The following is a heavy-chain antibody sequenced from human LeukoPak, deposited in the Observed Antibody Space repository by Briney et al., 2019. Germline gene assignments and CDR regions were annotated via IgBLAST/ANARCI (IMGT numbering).Heavy chain of an antibody. Sequence: PGGSLRLSCAASGFTFSSYAMTWVRQAPGKGLEWVSLISVPGGSTYYADSVKGRFTISRDNSKNTLYLQMNSLRAEDTAVYYCAKEDCSYGCCYYSCFDSWGQGVLVTVSS. CDR3: AKEDCSYGCCYYSCFDS. CDR2: ISVPGGST. J-gene: IGHJ4*02. D-gene: IGHD2-15*01. V-gene: IGHV3-23*01. CDR1: GFTFSSYA.